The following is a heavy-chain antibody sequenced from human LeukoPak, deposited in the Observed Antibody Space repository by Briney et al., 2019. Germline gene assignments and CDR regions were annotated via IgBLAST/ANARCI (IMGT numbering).Heavy chain of an antibody. Sequence: SVKVSCKASGGTFSSYAISWVRQAFGQGLEWMGGIIPIFGTANYAQKFQGRVTITTDESTSTAYMELSSLRSEDTAVYYCARGRLLGVFLDYWGQGTLVTVSS. J-gene: IGHJ4*02. D-gene: IGHD3-16*01. CDR3: ARGRLLGVFLDY. V-gene: IGHV1-69*05. CDR2: IIPIFGTA. CDR1: GGTFSSYA.